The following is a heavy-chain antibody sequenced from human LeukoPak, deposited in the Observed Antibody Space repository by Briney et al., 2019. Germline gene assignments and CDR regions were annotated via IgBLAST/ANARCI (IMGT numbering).Heavy chain of an antibody. CDR3: ARETFYDYVWGSYRPGDYFDY. Sequence: SQTLSLTCAVSGGSVSSSGYSWSWIRQPPGKGLEWIGYMYYTGRTYYNPSLKSRVTISVDTSNNQFSLKLSSVTAADTAVYYCARETFYDYVWGSYRPGDYFDYWGQGTLVTVSS. J-gene: IGHJ4*02. CDR1: GGSVSSSGYS. CDR2: MYYTGRT. D-gene: IGHD3-16*02. V-gene: IGHV4-30-4*07.